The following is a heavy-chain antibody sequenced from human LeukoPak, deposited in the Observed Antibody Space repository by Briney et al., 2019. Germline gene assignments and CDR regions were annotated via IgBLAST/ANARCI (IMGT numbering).Heavy chain of an antibody. CDR2: ISSSSTYI. V-gene: IGHV3-21*01. CDR1: GFTFSRYS. D-gene: IGHD3-22*01. J-gene: IGHJ5*02. Sequence: GGSLRLSCATSGFTFSRYSMNWVRQAPGKGLEWVSSISSSSTYIYYADSVKGRFTISRDNAKNSLYLQMNSLRAEDTAVYYCASGPETYYYDTGGYLNWFDPWGQGTLVTVSS. CDR3: ASGPETYYYDTGGYLNWFDP.